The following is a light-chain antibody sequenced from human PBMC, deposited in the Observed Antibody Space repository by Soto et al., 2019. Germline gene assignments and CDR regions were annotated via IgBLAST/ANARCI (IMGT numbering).Light chain of an antibody. Sequence: AIQMTQSPSFLSASVGDRVTITCRASQGIRNDLGWYQDKPGKAPNLLIYAASSLQAGVPSRFSGNGSGTDFTLTISSLQPEDFATYYCLQDYNYPRTFGQGTKVEIK. V-gene: IGKV1-6*01. J-gene: IGKJ1*01. CDR1: QGIRND. CDR3: LQDYNYPRT. CDR2: AAS.